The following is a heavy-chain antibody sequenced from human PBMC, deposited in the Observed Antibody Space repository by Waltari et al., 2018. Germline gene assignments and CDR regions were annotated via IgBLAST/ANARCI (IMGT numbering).Heavy chain of an antibody. J-gene: IGHJ2*01. V-gene: IGHV3-13*01. Sequence: EVQLVESGGGLVQLGGSLRLSCAASGFTFSSYDMHWVRQATGKGVEGGSAIGTAGDTYYPGSVKGRFTISRENAKNSLYLQMNSLRAGDTAVYYCARVRSMLNWYFDLWGRGTLVTVSS. CDR1: GFTFSSYD. CDR2: IGTAGDT. CDR3: ARVRSMLNWYFDL. D-gene: IGHD2-8*01.